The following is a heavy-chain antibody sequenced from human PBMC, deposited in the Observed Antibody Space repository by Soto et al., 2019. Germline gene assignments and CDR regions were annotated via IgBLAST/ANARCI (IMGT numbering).Heavy chain of an antibody. CDR1: GGSFSGYY. V-gene: IGHV4-34*01. J-gene: IGHJ6*02. Sequence: PSETLSLTCAVYGGSFSGYYWTWIRQPPGKGLEWIGYIYHSGSTYYNPSLKSRVTISVDRSKNQFSLKLSSVTAADTAVYYCARGGPRGGMDVWGQGTTVTVSS. CDR2: IYHSGST. D-gene: IGHD3-10*01. CDR3: ARGGPRGGMDV.